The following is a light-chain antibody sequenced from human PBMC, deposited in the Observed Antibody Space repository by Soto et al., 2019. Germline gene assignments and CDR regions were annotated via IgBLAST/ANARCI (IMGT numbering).Light chain of an antibody. Sequence: AIQMTQSPSSLSASVGDRVTITCRASQGIRHYLGWYKQKPGKAPKRLIYAASSVQSGFTSRFSGSGSGTDFTLNIRRLQPAYLEKYFSLQDYNYPLTFGGGTKVEIK. CDR1: QGIRHY. V-gene: IGKV1-6*01. CDR3: LQDYNYPLT. CDR2: AAS. J-gene: IGKJ4*01.